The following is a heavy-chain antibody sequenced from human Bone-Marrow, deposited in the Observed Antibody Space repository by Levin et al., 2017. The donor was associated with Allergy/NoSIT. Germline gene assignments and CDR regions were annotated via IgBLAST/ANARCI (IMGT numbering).Heavy chain of an antibody. J-gene: IGHJ6*04. Sequence: SQTLSLTCNVSGVSINNYFWSWIRQPPGKGLEWIGYIYSTASSSYNPSLKNRVTMSIETSKNQVSLKLRSVTAADTAVYYCARAGDWESSVWYGTKDYAMEFWGKGTTVTVSS. CDR2: IYSTASS. CDR3: ARAGDWESSVWYGTKDYAMEF. CDR1: GVSINNYF. V-gene: IGHV4-59*01. D-gene: IGHD6-19*01.